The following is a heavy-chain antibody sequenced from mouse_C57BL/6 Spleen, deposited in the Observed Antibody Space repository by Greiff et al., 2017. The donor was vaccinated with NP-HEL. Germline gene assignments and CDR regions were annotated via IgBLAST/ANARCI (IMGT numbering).Heavy chain of an antibody. CDR1: GYTFTSYW. J-gene: IGHJ2*01. Sequence: VKLQQPGAELVRPGSSVKLSCKASGYTFTSYWMDWVKQRPGQGLEWIGNIYPSDSETHYNQKFKDKATLTVDKSSSTAYMQLSSLTSEDSAVYYCARSGGSNYVFDYWGQGTTLTVSS. CDR3: ARSGGSNYVFDY. CDR2: IYPSDSET. D-gene: IGHD2-5*01. V-gene: IGHV1-61*01.